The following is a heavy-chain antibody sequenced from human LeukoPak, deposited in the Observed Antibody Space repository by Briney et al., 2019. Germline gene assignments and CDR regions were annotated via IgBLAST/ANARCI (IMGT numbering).Heavy chain of an antibody. CDR1: GASISSSNW. CDR2: IYYSGST. Sequence: SGTLSHTCAVSGASISSSNWWSWVRQPPGKGLEWIGSIYYSGSTYYNPSLKSRVTISVDTSKNQFSLKLSSVTAADTAVYYCARDLSGWFAFDIWGQGTMVTVSS. V-gene: IGHV4-4*02. CDR3: ARDLSGWFAFDI. J-gene: IGHJ3*02. D-gene: IGHD6-19*01.